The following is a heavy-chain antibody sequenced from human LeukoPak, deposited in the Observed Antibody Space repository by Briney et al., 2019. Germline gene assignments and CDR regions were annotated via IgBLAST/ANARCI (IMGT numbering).Heavy chain of an antibody. CDR3: ARDGDYYDSSGYYYVGYFDL. J-gene: IGHJ2*01. CDR2: ISSSSSYT. Sequence: PGGSLRLSCAASGFTSSDYYMSWIRQAPGKGLEWVSYISSSSSYTNYADSVKGRFTISRDNAKNSLYLQMNSLRAEDTAVYYCARDGDYYDSSGYYYVGYFDLWGRGTLVTVSS. V-gene: IGHV3-11*05. CDR1: GFTSSDYY. D-gene: IGHD3-22*01.